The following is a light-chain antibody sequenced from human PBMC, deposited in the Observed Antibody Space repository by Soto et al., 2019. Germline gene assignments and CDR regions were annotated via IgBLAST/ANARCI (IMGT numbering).Light chain of an antibody. CDR3: CLYLGSTTYV. V-gene: IGLV2-23*01. CDR2: EGH. CDR1: SGFVGSFSL. J-gene: IGLJ1*01. Sequence: QSALAQPASVSWSPGQSITISCTGTSGFVGSFSLVSWYQQHPGKAPKVMISEGHRRPSGVPDLFSGSTSVNSASLTISGLQADDEDDYYCCLYLGSTTYVFGTGTKLTVL.